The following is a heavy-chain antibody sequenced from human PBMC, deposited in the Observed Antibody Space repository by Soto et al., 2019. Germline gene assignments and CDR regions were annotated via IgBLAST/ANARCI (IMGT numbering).Heavy chain of an antibody. Sequence: SETLSLTCTVSGYSISSGDYLWSWIRQPPGKGLEWIGYIYYGGSTYYNPSLKSRVTISVDTSKNQFSLNLSSVTAADTAVYYCARDRGSYAAFDFWGQGTKVTVSS. J-gene: IGHJ3*01. D-gene: IGHD1-26*01. CDR1: GYSISSGDYL. CDR3: ARDRGSYAAFDF. V-gene: IGHV4-30-4*01. CDR2: IYYGGST.